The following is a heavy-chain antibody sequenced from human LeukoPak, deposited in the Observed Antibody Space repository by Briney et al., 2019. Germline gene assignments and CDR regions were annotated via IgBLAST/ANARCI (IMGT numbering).Heavy chain of an antibody. CDR3: VRDAIAAAGTGG. D-gene: IGHD6-13*01. J-gene: IGHJ4*02. V-gene: IGHV1-2*02. Sequence: ASVKVSCKASGYTFTGYYMHWVRQAPGQGLGWMGWINPKSGGTNYAQNFQGRVTMTRDTSISTAYMELSGLRSDDRAVYYCVRDAIAAAGTGGWGQGTLVTVSS. CDR2: INPKSGGT. CDR1: GYTFTGYY.